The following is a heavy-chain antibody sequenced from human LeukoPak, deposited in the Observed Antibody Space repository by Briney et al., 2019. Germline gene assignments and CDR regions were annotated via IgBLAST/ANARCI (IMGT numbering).Heavy chain of an antibody. CDR1: AGSINSGDYY. D-gene: IGHD3-22*01. V-gene: IGHV4-61*02. CDR3: ARGIGTSYDSSRDAFDI. CDR2: IYSPGT. Sequence: SQTLSLTCTVSAGSINSGDYYWGWIRQPAGKGLEWIGRIYSPGTNYNYNPSVKSRVTISIEPSKNQFFLKLTSVTAADTAVYYCARGIGTSYDSSRDAFDIWGQGTMVTVSS. J-gene: IGHJ3*02.